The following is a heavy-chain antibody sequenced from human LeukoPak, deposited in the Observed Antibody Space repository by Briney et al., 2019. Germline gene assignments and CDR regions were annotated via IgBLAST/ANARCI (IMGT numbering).Heavy chain of an antibody. CDR3: ARVYRRIYCSGGSCYPLTSDDAFDI. CDR2: INPNSGGT. J-gene: IGHJ3*02. Sequence: ASVKVPCKASGYTFTGYYMHWVRQAPGQGLEWMGRINPNSGGTNYAQKFQGRVTMTRDTSISTAYMELSRLRSDDTAVYYCARVYRRIYCSGGSCYPLTSDDAFDIWGQGTMVTVSS. V-gene: IGHV1-2*06. CDR1: GYTFTGYY. D-gene: IGHD2-15*01.